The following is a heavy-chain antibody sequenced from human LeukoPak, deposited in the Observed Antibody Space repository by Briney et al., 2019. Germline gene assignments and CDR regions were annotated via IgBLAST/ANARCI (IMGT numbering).Heavy chain of an antibody. CDR1: GFTFSSYS. Sequence: GGSLRLSCAASGFTFSSYSMNWVRQAPGKGLEWVSSISSSSSYIYYADSVKGRFTISRDNAKNSLYLQMNSLRAEDTAVYYCVREIEDGSSWSFYYYYYMDVWGKGTTVTISS. D-gene: IGHD6-13*01. V-gene: IGHV3-21*01. CDR2: ISSSSSYI. CDR3: VREIEDGSSWSFYYYYYMDV. J-gene: IGHJ6*03.